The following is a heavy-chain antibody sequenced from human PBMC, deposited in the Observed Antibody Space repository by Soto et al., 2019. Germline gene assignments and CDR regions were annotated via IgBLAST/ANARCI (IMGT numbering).Heavy chain of an antibody. CDR1: GFTFSSYG. J-gene: IGHJ6*03. D-gene: IGHD3-3*01. CDR2: ISYDGSNK. Sequence: GGSLRLSCAASGFTFSSYGMHWVRQAPGKGLEWEADISYDGSNKYYADSVKGRFTISRDNSKNTLYLQMNSLRAEDTAVYYCAKDRGYYVSWSGYGPEGGNYYYYMDVWGKGTTVTVSS. CDR3: AKDRGYYVSWSGYGPEGGNYYYYMDV. V-gene: IGHV3-30*18.